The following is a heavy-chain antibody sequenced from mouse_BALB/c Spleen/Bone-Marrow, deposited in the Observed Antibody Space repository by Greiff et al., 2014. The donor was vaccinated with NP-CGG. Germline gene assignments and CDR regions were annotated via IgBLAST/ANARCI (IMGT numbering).Heavy chain of an antibody. V-gene: IGHV4-1*02. Sequence: EVQRVESGGGLVQPGGSLKLSCAASGFDLSGCWMTWVRQAPGKGLEWIGEINPDSRTINYKPSLKEKFIMSRDNAKNTLYLQMSKVRSEDTALYYCARNGYYGRINYWGQGTLVTVSA. J-gene: IGHJ3*01. CDR2: INPDSRTI. D-gene: IGHD2-3*01. CDR3: ARNGYYGRINY. CDR1: GFDLSGCW.